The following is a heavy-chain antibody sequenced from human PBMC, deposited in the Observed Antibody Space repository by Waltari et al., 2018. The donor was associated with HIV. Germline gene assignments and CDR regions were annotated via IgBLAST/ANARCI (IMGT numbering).Heavy chain of an antibody. CDR2: IIPSFGTA. CDR1: GGTFSSCA. D-gene: IGHD2-2*02. V-gene: IGHV1-69*12. CDR3: ARDSPNYCSSTSCYISWFDP. Sequence: QVQLVQSGAEVKKPGSSVKVSCMASGGTFSSCAITWVRRAPGKGLEWMGGIIPSFGTANYAQKFQGRVTITADESTSTAYMELSSLRSEDTAVYYCARDSPNYCSSTSCYISWFDPWGQGTLVTVSS. J-gene: IGHJ5*02.